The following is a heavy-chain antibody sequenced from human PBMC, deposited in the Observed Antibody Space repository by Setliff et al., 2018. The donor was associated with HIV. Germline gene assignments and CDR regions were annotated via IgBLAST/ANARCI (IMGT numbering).Heavy chain of an antibody. J-gene: IGHJ6*03. CDR1: GGSISGNA. Sequence: SETLSLTCSVSGGSISGNAWSWIRQPPGKGLEWIGYSSTSGCTNCNPSLESRVTISVDTSKNQFSLKLSSVAAADTAVYYCARGYNHPDYYYYYYMDVWGKGTTVTVSS. CDR2: SSTSGCT. V-gene: IGHV4-4*08. D-gene: IGHD1-20*01. CDR3: ARGYNHPDYYYYYYMDV.